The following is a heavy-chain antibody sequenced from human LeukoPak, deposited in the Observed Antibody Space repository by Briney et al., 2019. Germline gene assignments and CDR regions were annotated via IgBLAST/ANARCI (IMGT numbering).Heavy chain of an antibody. CDR3: ARFLGAHTVTTTALDY. V-gene: IGHV1-2*02. D-gene: IGHD4-11*01. CDR1: GYTFTGYY. CDR2: INPNSGGT. J-gene: IGHJ4*02. Sequence: ASVKVSCKASGYTFTGYYMHWVRQAPGQGLEWMGWINPNSGGTNYAQKFQGRVTMTRDTSISTAYLQWSSLKASDTAMYYCARFLGAHTVTTTALDYWGQGTLVTVSS.